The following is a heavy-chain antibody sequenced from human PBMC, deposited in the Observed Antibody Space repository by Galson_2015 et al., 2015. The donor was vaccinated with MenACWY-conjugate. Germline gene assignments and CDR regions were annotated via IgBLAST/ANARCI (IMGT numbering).Heavy chain of an antibody. D-gene: IGHD2-2*01. CDR2: INPNSGGT. Sequence: SVKVSCKASGYTFTGYYMHWVRQAPGQGLEWMGWINPNSGGTNYAQKFQGWVTMTRDTSISTAYMELSRLRSDDTAVYYCARDAGYCSSSGCWALDYWGQGTLVTVSS. CDR3: ARDAGYCSSSGCWALDY. V-gene: IGHV1-2*04. J-gene: IGHJ4*02. CDR1: GYTFTGYY.